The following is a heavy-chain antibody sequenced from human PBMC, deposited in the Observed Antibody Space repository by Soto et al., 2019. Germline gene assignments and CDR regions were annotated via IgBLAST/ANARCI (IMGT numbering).Heavy chain of an antibody. CDR2: ISPSGTT. J-gene: IGHJ4*02. V-gene: IGHV4-34*01. Sequence: QVQLQQWGAGLVKPSETLSLTCGVYDGSFSNNYWTWFRQPPGKGLEWIGEISPSGTTKYIPALKSRVTISLDASKMHSSLKVTSVTAADTAVYYCATSLWFGTQPEIWGQGTLVTVSS. D-gene: IGHD3-10*01. CDR1: DGSFSNNY. CDR3: ATSLWFGTQPEI.